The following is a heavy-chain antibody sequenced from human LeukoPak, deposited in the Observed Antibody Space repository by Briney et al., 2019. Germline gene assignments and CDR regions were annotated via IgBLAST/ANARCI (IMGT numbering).Heavy chain of an antibody. CDR1: GFTFSSYG. Sequence: GGSLRLSCAASGFTFSSYGMHWVRQAPGKGLEWVAVIWYDGSNKYYADSVKGRFTISRDNSKNTLYLQMNSLRAKDTAVYYCARGSYSSSWYWGFDYWGQGTLVTVSS. D-gene: IGHD6-13*01. J-gene: IGHJ4*02. CDR3: ARGSYSSSWYWGFDY. V-gene: IGHV3-33*01. CDR2: IWYDGSNK.